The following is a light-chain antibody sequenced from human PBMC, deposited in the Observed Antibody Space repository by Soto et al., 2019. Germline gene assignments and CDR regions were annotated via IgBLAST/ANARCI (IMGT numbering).Light chain of an antibody. J-gene: IGLJ3*02. CDR2: DVS. Sequence: QSVLTQPASVSGSPGQSITISCTGISSDIGSHNFVSWYQQHPGKAPNLIISDVSNRPSGVSNRFSGSKSDNTAFLTLSGLQAEDEADYYCSSYASSTAVVFGGGTKLTVL. CDR3: SSYASSTAVV. V-gene: IGLV2-14*03. CDR1: SSDIGSHNF.